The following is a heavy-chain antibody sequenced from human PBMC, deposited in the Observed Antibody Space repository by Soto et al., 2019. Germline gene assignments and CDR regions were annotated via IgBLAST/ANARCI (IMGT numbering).Heavy chain of an antibody. CDR3: ARDRGWLRLLYYFDY. CDR1: GFTFSSYG. V-gene: IGHV3-33*01. Sequence: HPGGSLRLSCAASGFTFSSYGMHWVRQAPGKGLEWVAVIWYDGSNKYYADSVKGRFTISRDNSKNTLYLQMNSLRAEDTAVYYCARDRGWLRLLYYFDYWGQGTLVTVSS. J-gene: IGHJ4*02. D-gene: IGHD5-12*01. CDR2: IWYDGSNK.